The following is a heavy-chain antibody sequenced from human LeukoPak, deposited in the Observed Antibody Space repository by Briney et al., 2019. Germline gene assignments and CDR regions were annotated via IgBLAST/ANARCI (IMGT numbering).Heavy chain of an antibody. CDR2: ISYDGSNK. CDR3: AKGGWLLEPYIDY. J-gene: IGHJ4*02. V-gene: IGHV3-30*18. CDR1: GFTFSSYG. D-gene: IGHD3-9*01. Sequence: QPGRSLRLSCAASGFTFSSYGMHWVRQAPGKGLEWVAVISYDGSNKYYADSVKGRFTISRDTSKNTLYLQMNSLRAEDTAVYYCAKGGWLLEPYIDYWGQGTLVTVSS.